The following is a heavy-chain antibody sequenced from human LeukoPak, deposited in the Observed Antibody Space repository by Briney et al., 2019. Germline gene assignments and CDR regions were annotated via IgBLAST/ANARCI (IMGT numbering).Heavy chain of an antibody. V-gene: IGHV3-30*18. J-gene: IGHJ4*02. D-gene: IGHD3-9*01. CDR1: GFTHSSYG. CDR2: ISYDGSNK. CDR3: AKLGFVLRYFDWLWGGAIDY. Sequence: GGSLRLSCGASGFTHSSYGMHWVRQAPGKGLEWVAVISYDGSNKYYADSVKGRFTISRDNSKNTLYLQMNSLRAEDTAVYYCAKLGFVLRYFDWLWGGAIDYWGQGTLVTVSS.